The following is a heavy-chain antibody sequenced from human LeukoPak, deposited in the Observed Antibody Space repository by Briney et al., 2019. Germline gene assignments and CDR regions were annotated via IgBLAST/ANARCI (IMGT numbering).Heavy chain of an antibody. CDR1: GGSFSGYY. Sequence: PSETLSLTCAVYGGSFSGYYWSWIRQPPGKGLEWIGEINHSGSTNYNPSLKSRVTISVDTSKNQFSLKLSSVTAADTAVYYCASGRWFGELSIYYYYYGMDVWGQGTTVTVSS. J-gene: IGHJ6*02. D-gene: IGHD3-10*01. CDR3: ASGRWFGELSIYYYYYGMDV. V-gene: IGHV4-34*01. CDR2: INHSGST.